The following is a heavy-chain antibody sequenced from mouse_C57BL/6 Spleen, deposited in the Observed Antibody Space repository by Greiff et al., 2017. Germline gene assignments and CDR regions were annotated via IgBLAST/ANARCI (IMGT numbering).Heavy chain of an antibody. V-gene: IGHV5-17*01. CDR2: ISSGSSTI. Sequence: EVQVVESGGGLVKPGGSLKLSCAASGFTFSDYGMHWVRQAPEKGLEWVAYISSGSSTIYYADTVKGRFTISRDNAKNTLFLQMTSLRSEDTAMYYCARLYYYGRGYFDVWGTGTTVTVSS. J-gene: IGHJ1*03. CDR3: ARLYYYGRGYFDV. CDR1: GFTFSDYG. D-gene: IGHD1-1*01.